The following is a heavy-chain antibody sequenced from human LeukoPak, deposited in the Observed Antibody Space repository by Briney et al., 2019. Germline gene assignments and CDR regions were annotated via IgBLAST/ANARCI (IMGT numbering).Heavy chain of an antibody. J-gene: IGHJ4*02. CDR1: GFTFSNYA. CDR2: ISYDGSNK. CDR3: AKDLAAAGCDY. Sequence: RSLRLSCAASGFTFSNYAMHWVRQAPGKGLEWVAVISYDGSNKYYADSVKGRFTISRDNSKNTLYLQMNSPRPEDTAVYYCAKDLAAAGCDYWGQGTLVTVSS. V-gene: IGHV3-30*18. D-gene: IGHD6-13*01.